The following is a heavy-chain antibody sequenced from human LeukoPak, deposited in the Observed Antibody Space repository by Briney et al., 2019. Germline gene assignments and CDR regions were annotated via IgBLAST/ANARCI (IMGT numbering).Heavy chain of an antibody. CDR3: ARLRTTYYGYYYGMDV. Sequence: SETLSLTCTVSGGSVSSGSYYRSWIRQPPGKGLEWIGYIYYSGSTNYNPSLKSRVTISVDTSKNQFSLKLSSVTAADTAVYYCARLRTTYYGYYYGMDVWGQGTTVTVSS. V-gene: IGHV4-61*01. J-gene: IGHJ6*02. CDR1: GGSVSSGSYY. CDR2: IYYSGST. D-gene: IGHD2/OR15-2a*01.